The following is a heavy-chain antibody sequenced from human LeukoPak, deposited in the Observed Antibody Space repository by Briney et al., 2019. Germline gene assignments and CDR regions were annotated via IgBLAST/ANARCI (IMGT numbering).Heavy chain of an antibody. CDR3: ARDLYSGSYPVFDY. D-gene: IGHD1-26*01. CDR1: GYTFTSYD. Sequence: ASVKVSCKASGYTFTSYDINWVRQATGQGLEWMGWMNPNSGNTGYAQKFQGRVTMTRDTSTSTVYMELSSLRSEDTAVYYCARDLYSGSYPVFDYWGQGTLVTVSS. CDR2: MNPNSGNT. J-gene: IGHJ4*02. V-gene: IGHV1-8*02.